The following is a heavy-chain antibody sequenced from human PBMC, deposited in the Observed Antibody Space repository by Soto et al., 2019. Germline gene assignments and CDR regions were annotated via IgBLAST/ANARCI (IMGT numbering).Heavy chain of an antibody. J-gene: IGHJ4*02. CDR2: IKSKTDGGTT. Sequence: EVQLVESGGGLVKPGGSLRLSCAASGFTFSNAWMSWVRQAPGKGLEWVGRIKSKTDGGTTDYAAPVKGRFTISRDDSKNTLYLQMNSLKTEDTAVYYCTTDYYYDSSGYYAGSYDYWGQGTLVTVSS. V-gene: IGHV3-15*01. D-gene: IGHD3-22*01. CDR3: TTDYYYDSSGYYAGSYDY. CDR1: GFTFSNAW.